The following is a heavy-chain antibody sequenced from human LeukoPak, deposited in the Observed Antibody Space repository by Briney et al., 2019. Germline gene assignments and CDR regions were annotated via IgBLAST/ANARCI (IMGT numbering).Heavy chain of an antibody. D-gene: IGHD3-3*01. CDR2: INPNSGGT. CDR3: ARSYDFWSGPPFDP. CDR1: GYTFTGHY. Sequence: ASVKVSCKASGYTFTGHYMHWVRQAPGQGLEWMGWINPNSGGTKYAQRFQGRVTLTRDTSISTAYMELSRLRCDDTAVYYCARSYDFWSGPPFDPWGQGTLVTVSS. V-gene: IGHV1-2*02. J-gene: IGHJ5*02.